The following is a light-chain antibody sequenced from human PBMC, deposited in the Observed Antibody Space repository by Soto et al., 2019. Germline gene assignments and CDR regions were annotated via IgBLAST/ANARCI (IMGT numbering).Light chain of an antibody. V-gene: IGLV2-18*02. CDR3: SSYTSTSTWV. CDR1: SSDVGSYNR. Sequence: QSALTQPPSVSGSPGQSVTISCTGTSSDVGSYNRVSWYQQPPGTVPKLMISEVSNRPSGVPDRFSGSKSGNTASLTISGLQAEEEADYYCSSYTSTSTWVFGGGTKLTVL. J-gene: IGLJ2*01. CDR2: EVS.